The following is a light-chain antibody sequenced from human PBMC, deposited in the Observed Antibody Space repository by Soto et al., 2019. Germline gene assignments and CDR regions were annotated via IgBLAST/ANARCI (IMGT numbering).Light chain of an antibody. V-gene: IGKV3-15*01. CDR2: GAS. J-gene: IGKJ1*01. CDR3: QQYNNWPRP. CDR1: QSVSSD. Sequence: EIVVTQSPATLSVSPGERATLSCRASQSVSSDLAWYHQKNCQAPRLLIYGASTRATGIPARFSGSGYGTEFTLTINSLQPEDFAVYYGQQYNNWPRPFGQVTKVAIK.